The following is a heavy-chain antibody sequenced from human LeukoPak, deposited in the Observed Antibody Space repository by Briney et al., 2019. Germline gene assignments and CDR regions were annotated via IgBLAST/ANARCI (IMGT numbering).Heavy chain of an antibody. D-gene: IGHD4-17*01. V-gene: IGHV4-4*02. CDR1: GGSISSSNW. J-gene: IGHJ4*02. CDR3: ARHRKLLRGFDY. CDR2: IYHSGST. Sequence: SETLSLTCAVSGGSISSSNWWSWVRQPPGKGLEWIGEIYHSGSTNYNPSLKSRVTISVDTSKNQFSLKLSSVTAADTAVYYCARHRKLLRGFDYWGQGTLVTVSS.